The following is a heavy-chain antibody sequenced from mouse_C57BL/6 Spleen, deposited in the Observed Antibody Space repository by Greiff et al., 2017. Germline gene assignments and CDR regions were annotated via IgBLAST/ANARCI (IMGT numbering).Heavy chain of an antibody. CDR2: IDPSDSYT. J-gene: IGHJ3*01. CDR1: GYTFTSYW. D-gene: IGHD4-1*01. CDR3: ARKGKTGTDWFAY. V-gene: IGHV1-50*01. Sequence: QVQLKQPGAELVKPGASVKLSCKASGYTFTSYWMQWVKQRPGQGLEWIGEIDPSDSYTNYNQKFKGKATLTVDTSSSTAYMQLSSLTSEDSAVYYCARKGKTGTDWFAYWGQGTLVTVSA.